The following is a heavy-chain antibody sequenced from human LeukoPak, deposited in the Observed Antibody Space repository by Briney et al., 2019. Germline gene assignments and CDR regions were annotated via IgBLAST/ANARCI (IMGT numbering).Heavy chain of an antibody. CDR2: ISYSGST. CDR1: DGSITSHC. D-gene: IGHD2-21*01. CDR3: ARSDLYLAY. V-gene: IGHV4-59*11. J-gene: IGHJ6*02. Sequence: ASETLSLTCTVSDGSITSHCWSWIRQPPGKGLEWIGYISYSGSTNYSPSLKSRVTMSVDTSKNQFSLKLSSVTAADTAVYYCARSDLYLAYWGQGTTVTVSS.